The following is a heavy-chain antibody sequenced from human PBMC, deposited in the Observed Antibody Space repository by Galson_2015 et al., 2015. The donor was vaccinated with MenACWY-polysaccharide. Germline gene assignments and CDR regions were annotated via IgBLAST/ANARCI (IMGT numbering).Heavy chain of an antibody. J-gene: IGHJ3*02. Sequence: SLRLSCAASGFTFSSYDMHWVRQATGKGLEWVSAIGTAGDTYYPGSVKGRFTISRENAKNSLYLQMNSLRAGDTAVYYCARGYNAGNKPRGASDIWGQGTMVTVSA. CDR3: ARGYNAGNKPRGASDI. D-gene: IGHD5-24*01. CDR2: IGTAGDT. CDR1: GFTFSSYD. V-gene: IGHV3-13*01.